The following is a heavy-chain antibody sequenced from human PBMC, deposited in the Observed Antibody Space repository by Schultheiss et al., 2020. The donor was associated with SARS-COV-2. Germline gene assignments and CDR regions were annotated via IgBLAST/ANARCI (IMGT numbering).Heavy chain of an antibody. CDR3: ARVETVANFFDY. D-gene: IGHD4-23*01. Sequence: GGSLRLSCAASGFTFSSYALSWVRQAPGRGLEWVSGISGRGTDTDYTDSVKGRFTISRDSSKNTLSLQVNSLRVEDTAVYYCARVETVANFFDYWGLGTPITVAS. V-gene: IGHV3-23*01. J-gene: IGHJ4*02. CDR2: ISGRGTDT. CDR1: GFTFSSYA.